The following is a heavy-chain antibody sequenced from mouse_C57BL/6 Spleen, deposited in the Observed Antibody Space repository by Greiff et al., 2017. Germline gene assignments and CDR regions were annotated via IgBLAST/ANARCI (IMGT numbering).Heavy chain of an antibody. CDR1: GYTFTDYE. J-gene: IGHJ4*01. CDR3: TRADGYGAMDY. Sequence: VQLQQSGAELVRPGASVTLSCKASGYTFTDYEMHWVKQTPVHGLEWIGAIDPETGGTAYNQKFKGKAILTADKSSSTAYMELRSLTSEDSAVYYCTRADGYGAMDYWGQGTSVTVSS. V-gene: IGHV1-15*01. CDR2: IDPETGGT. D-gene: IGHD2-2*01.